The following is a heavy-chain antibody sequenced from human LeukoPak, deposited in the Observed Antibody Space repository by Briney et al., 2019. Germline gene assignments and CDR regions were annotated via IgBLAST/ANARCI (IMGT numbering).Heavy chain of an antibody. CDR1: GYTFTSYA. J-gene: IGHJ3*02. CDR2: INTNTGNP. D-gene: IGHD5-18*01. CDR3: ARDILSTAMVTKDAFDI. V-gene: IGHV7-4-1*02. Sequence: ASVKVSCKASGYTFTSYAMNWVRQAPGQGLEWMGWINTNTGNPTYAQGFTGRFVFSLDTSVSTAYLQISSLKAEDTAVYYCARDILSTAMVTKDAFDIWGQGTMVTVSS.